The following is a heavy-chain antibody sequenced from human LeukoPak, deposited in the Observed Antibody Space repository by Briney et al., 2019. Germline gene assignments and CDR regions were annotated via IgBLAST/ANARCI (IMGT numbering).Heavy chain of an antibody. CDR1: GYTFTSYY. Sequence: ASVKVSCKASGYTFTSYYMHWVRQAPGQGLEWMGIINPSGGSTSYAQKFQGRVTMTRDMSTSTDYMELSSLRSEDTAVYYCAADQSGVVVTAFDIWGQGTMVTVSS. CDR3: AADQSGVVVTAFDI. CDR2: INPSGGST. D-gene: IGHD3-22*01. J-gene: IGHJ3*02. V-gene: IGHV1-46*01.